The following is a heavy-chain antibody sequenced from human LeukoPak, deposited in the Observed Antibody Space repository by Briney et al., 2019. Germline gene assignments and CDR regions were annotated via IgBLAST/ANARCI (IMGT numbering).Heavy chain of an antibody. D-gene: IGHD2-2*02. V-gene: IGHV3-23*01. CDR1: GGSISDSY. CDR2: ISGSGGST. J-gene: IGHJ6*02. Sequence: ETLSLTCLVSGGSISDSYWSWVRQAPGKGLEWVSAISGSGGSTYYADSVKGRFTISRDNSKNTLYLQMNSLRAEDTAVYYCAKRCSSTSCYIYYYYYGMDVWGQGTTVTVSS. CDR3: AKRCSSTSCYIYYYYYGMDV.